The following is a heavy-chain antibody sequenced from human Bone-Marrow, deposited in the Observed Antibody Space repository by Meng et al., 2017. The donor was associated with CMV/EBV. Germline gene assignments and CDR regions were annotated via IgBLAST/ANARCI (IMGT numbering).Heavy chain of an antibody. CDR3: AAGGGFDF. Sequence: GESLKISCAASGFNFNVYEMNWVRQAPGKGLEWVAYISGSAYTRLYSDSVKGRFTISRDNAKTLVHLQMNSLRAEDTATYYCAAGGGFDFCGRGALVTVSS. D-gene: IGHD3-16*01. V-gene: IGHV3-48*03. CDR2: ISGSAYTR. J-gene: IGHJ4*02. CDR1: GFNFNVYE.